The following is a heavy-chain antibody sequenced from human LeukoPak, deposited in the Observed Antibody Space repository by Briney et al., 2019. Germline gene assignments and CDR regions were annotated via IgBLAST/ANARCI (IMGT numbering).Heavy chain of an antibody. D-gene: IGHD3-9*01. CDR3: ARVGLRYPGGGPHDAFDI. J-gene: IGHJ3*02. CDR2: IYYTGNT. V-gene: IGHV4-39*01. CDR1: GVSISSSYSY. Sequence: SETLSLTCTVSGVSISSSYSYWGWIRQPPGVGLEWIGSIYYTGNTYYNASLKSQVSISIDTSKNQFSLKLTSVTAADTAVYYCARVGLRYPGGGPHDAFDIWGQGTMVTVSS.